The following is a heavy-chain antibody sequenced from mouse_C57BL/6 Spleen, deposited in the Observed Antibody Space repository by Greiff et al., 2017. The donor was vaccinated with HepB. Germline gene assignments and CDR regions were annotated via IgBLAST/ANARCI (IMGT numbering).Heavy chain of an antibody. J-gene: IGHJ3*01. CDR2: IYPSDSET. CDR3: ARGGPLAWFAY. V-gene: IGHV1-61*01. CDR1: GYTFTSYW. Sequence: QVQLQQPGAELVRPGSSVKLSCKASGYTFTSYWMDWVKQRPGQGLEWIGNIYPSDSETHYNQKFKDKATLTVDKSSSTAYMQLSSLTSEDSAVYYCARGGPLAWFAYWGQGTLVTVSA.